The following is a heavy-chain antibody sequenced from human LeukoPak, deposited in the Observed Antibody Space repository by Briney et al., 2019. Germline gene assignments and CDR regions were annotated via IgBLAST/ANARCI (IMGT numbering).Heavy chain of an antibody. V-gene: IGHV3-23*01. CDR1: GFTFSSYA. Sequence: GGSQRLSCAASGFTFSSYAMSWVRQAPGKGLEWVSAISGSGGSTYYADSVKGRFTISRDNSKNTLYLQMNSLRAEDTAVYYCARGSVTFGGVIAPPIDYWGQGTLVTVSS. CDR2: ISGSGGST. D-gene: IGHD3-16*02. J-gene: IGHJ4*02. CDR3: ARGSVTFGGVIAPPIDY.